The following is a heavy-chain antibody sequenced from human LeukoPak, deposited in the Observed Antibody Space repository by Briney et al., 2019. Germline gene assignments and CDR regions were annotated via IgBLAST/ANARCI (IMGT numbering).Heavy chain of an antibody. J-gene: IGHJ6*03. CDR1: GYTFTGYY. D-gene: IGHD3-10*01. CDR3: ARGLQTDYLPSYYYYMDV. CDR2: INPNSGGT. V-gene: IGHV1-2*06. Sequence: GASVKVSCKASGYTFTGYYMHWVRQAPGQGLEWMGRINPNSGGTNYAQKFQGRVTMTRDTSISTAYMELSRLRSDDTAVYYCARGLQTDYLPSYYYYMDVWGKGTTVTVSS.